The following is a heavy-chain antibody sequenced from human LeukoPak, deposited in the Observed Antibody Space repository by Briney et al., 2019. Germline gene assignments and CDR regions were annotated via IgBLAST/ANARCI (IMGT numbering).Heavy chain of an antibody. V-gene: IGHV4-34*01. CDR3: ARVGRYYCSSTSCYGLDY. Sequence: SETLSLTCAVYGGSFSGYYWSWIRQPPGKGLEWIGEINHSGSTNYNPSLKSRVTISVDTSKNQFSLKLSSVTAADTAVYYCARVGRYYCSSTSCYGLDYWGQGTLVTVSS. CDR1: GGSFSGYY. CDR2: INHSGST. J-gene: IGHJ4*02. D-gene: IGHD2-2*01.